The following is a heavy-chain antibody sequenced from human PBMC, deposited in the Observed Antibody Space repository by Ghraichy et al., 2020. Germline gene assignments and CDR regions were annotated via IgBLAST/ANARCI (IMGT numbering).Heavy chain of an antibody. CDR3: AREGILLSEGSCSSTSCYTGWFDP. J-gene: IGHJ5*02. V-gene: IGHV4-31*03. CDR2: IYYSGST. CDR1: GGSISSGGYY. D-gene: IGHD2-2*02. Sequence: SETLSLTCTVSGGSISSGGYYWSWIRQHPGKGLEWIGYIYYSGSTYYNPSLKSRVTISVDTSKNQFSLKLSSVTAADTAVYYCAREGILLSEGSCSSTSCYTGWFDPWGQGTLVTVSS.